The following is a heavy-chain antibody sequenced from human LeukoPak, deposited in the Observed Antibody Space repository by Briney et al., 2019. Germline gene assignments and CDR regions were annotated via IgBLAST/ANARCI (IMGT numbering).Heavy chain of an antibody. D-gene: IGHD6-6*01. Sequence: SETLSLTCTVSGGSISSYYWSWIRQPPGKGLEWIGYIYYSGSTNYNPSLKSRVTISVDRSKNQFSLKLSSVTAADTAVYYCARRYSSSSGDYWGQGTLVTVSS. CDR1: GGSISSYY. V-gene: IGHV4-59*08. CDR2: IYYSGST. CDR3: ARRYSSSSGDY. J-gene: IGHJ4*02.